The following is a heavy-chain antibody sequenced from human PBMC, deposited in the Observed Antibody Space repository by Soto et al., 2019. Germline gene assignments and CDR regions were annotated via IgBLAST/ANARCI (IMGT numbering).Heavy chain of an antibody. Sequence: GGSLRLSCAASGFTFDDYAMHWVRQAPGKGLEWVSGISWNSGSIGYADSVKGRFTISRDNAKNSLYLQMNSLRAEDTALYYCAKDDRHGHFDYWGQGTLVTVSS. CDR1: GFTFDDYA. J-gene: IGHJ4*02. CDR2: ISWNSGSI. V-gene: IGHV3-9*01. CDR3: AKDDRHGHFDY.